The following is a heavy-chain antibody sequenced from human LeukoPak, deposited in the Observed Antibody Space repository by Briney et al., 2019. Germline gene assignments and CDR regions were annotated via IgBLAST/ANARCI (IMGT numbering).Heavy chain of an antibody. CDR3: ARGYDSNLDYYYYMDV. J-gene: IGHJ6*03. CDR1: GGSISSSSYY. V-gene: IGHV4-39*01. D-gene: IGHD3-16*01. Sequence: SETLSLTCTVSGGSISSSSYYWGWIRQPPGKGLEWIGSSYYSGSTYYNPSLKSRVTISVDTSKNQFSLKLSSVTAADTAVYFCARGYDSNLDYYYYMDVWGKGTTVTVSS. CDR2: SYYSGST.